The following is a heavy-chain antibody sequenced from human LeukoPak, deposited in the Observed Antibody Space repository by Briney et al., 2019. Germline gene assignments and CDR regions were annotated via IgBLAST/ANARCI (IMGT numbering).Heavy chain of an antibody. CDR2: INHSGST. J-gene: IGHJ3*02. CDR3: ALTGQNDAFDI. CDR1: GGSFSGYY. Sequence: PSENLSRNCAVYGGSFSGYYWSWLRQPPGKGLEWIGEINHSGSTNYHPSLNSLVTISVDTSKHQFSLKLSSVTAADTAVYYCALTGQNDAFDIWGQGTMVTVSS. D-gene: IGHD1-1*01. V-gene: IGHV4-34*01.